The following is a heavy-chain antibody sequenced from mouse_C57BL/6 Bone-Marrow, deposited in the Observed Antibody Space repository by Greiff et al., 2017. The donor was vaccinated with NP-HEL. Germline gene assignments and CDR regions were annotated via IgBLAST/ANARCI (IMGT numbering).Heavy chain of an antibody. V-gene: IGHV5-17*01. CDR2: ISSGSSTT. J-gene: IGHJ2*01. CDR3: ARVYDGRKCFAY. Sequence: DVKLVESGGGLVKPGGSLKLSCAASGFTFSDYGMHWVRQAPEKGLEWVAYISSGSSTTYYADTVKGRFTFSRDNAQTTLFLQMTSLRSEDTAMYYCARVYDGRKCFAYWGQGTPLTVSS. CDR1: GFTFSDYG. D-gene: IGHD2-1*01.